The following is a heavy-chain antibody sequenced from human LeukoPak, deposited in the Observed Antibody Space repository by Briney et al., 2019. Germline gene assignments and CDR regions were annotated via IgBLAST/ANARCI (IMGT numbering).Heavy chain of an antibody. CDR2: ISYSGST. D-gene: IGHD5-12*01. Sequence: SETLSLTCTVSGGSISGYYWTWIRQPPGKGLEGIGYISYSGSTSSHPSLKSRVIISLDMSKSQFSLKLTSVTAADTAVYYCVRGYSGYPYYLDYWGQGTLVTVSS. CDR3: VRGYSGYPYYLDY. J-gene: IGHJ4*02. CDR1: GGSISGYY. V-gene: IGHV4-59*08.